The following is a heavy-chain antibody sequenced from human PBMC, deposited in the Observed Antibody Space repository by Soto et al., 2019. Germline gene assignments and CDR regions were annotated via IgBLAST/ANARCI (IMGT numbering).Heavy chain of an antibody. CDR1: GYTFTSYY. V-gene: IGHV1-46*01. CDR3: ARATCSSTSCLTDYYYYGMDV. Sequence: GSVKVSCKASGYTFTSYYMHWVRQAPGQGLEWMGIINPSGGSTSYAQKFQGRVTMTRDTSTSTVYMELSSLRSEDTAVYYCARATCSSTSCLTDYYYYGMDVWGQGTTVTVSS. CDR2: INPSGGST. J-gene: IGHJ6*02. D-gene: IGHD2-2*01.